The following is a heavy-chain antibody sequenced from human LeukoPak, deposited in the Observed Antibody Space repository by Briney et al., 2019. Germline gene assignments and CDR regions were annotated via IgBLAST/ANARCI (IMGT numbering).Heavy chain of an antibody. V-gene: IGHV1-69*13. J-gene: IGHJ4*02. CDR2: IIPIFGTA. CDR3: ARGSPYYYDSSGLFGY. CDR1: GYTFTSYA. D-gene: IGHD3-22*01. Sequence: ASVKVSCKASGYTFTSYAMNWVRQAPGQGLEWMGGIIPIFGTANYAQKFQGRVTITADESTSTAYMELSSLRSEDTAVYYCARGSPYYYDSSGLFGYWGQGTLVTVSS.